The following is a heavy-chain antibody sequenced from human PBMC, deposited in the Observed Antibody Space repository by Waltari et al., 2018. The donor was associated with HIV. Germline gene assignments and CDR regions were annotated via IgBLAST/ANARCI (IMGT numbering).Heavy chain of an antibody. CDR1: RFTCSSFA. D-gene: IGHD2-15*01. J-gene: IGHJ4*02. CDR2: ISYVGSNK. Sequence: QVQLVGSGGGVVQPGRSLRLPCAASRFTCSSFAVHWVRQAPGKGLEWVAVISYVGSNKYYADSVRGRFTISRDNSKNTLYLQMNSLRAEDTAVYYCAREVVPYYFDYWGQGTLVTVSS. V-gene: IGHV3-30*01. CDR3: AREVVPYYFDY.